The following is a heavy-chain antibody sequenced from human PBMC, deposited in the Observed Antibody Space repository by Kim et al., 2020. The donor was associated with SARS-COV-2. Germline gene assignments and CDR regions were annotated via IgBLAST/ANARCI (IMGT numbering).Heavy chain of an antibody. CDR2: IYYSGST. CDR1: GGSISSGGYY. Sequence: SETLSRTCTVSGGSISSGGYYWSWMRQHPGKGLEWIGYIYYSGSTYYNPSLKSRVTISVETSKNQFALKLSSVTAADTAVYDCARATSAVVRGVRDWVDP. J-gene: IGHJ5*02. CDR3: ARATSAVVRGVRDWVDP. D-gene: IGHD3-10*01. V-gene: IGHV4-31*03.